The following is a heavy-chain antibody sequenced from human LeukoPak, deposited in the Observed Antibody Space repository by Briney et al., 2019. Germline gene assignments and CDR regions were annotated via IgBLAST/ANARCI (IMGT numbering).Heavy chain of an antibody. D-gene: IGHD1-26*01. CDR2: IKQDGSEK. J-gene: IGHJ4*02. V-gene: IGHV3-7*01. CDR3: ARPIVGAAVGDY. CDR1: GFTFSSYW. Sequence: GGSLRLTCAASGFTFSSYWMRWVRQAPGKGLEWVANIKQDGSEKYYVDSVKGRFTISRDNAKNSLYLQMNSLRAEDTAVYYCARPIVGAAVGDYWGQGTLVTVSS.